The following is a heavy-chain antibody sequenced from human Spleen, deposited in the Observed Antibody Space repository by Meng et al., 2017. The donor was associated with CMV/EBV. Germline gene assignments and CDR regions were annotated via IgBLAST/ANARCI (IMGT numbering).Heavy chain of an antibody. J-gene: IGHJ4*02. CDR1: YTFTSYS. Sequence: YTFTSYSMHWVRQAPGQGPEWMGIINPSGGSTSYAQKFQGRVTMTRDTSTSTLYMELSSLRSEDTAVYYCARDPITIFGVILGYFDSWGQGTLVTVSS. CDR2: INPSGGST. D-gene: IGHD3-3*01. V-gene: IGHV1-46*01. CDR3: ARDPITIFGVILGYFDS.